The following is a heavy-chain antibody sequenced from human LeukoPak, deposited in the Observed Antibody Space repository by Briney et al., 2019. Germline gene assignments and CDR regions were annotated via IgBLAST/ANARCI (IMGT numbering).Heavy chain of an antibody. CDR1: GFTFSSYS. D-gene: IGHD5-12*01. CDR3: AKTSRVNSAYDSPFDY. Sequence: GGSLRLSCVASGFTFSSYSMNWVRQAPGKGLEWVSAVRGSGSDTYYADSVKGRFTISRDNSKNTLHLQMNSLRAEDTAIYYCAKTSRVNSAYDSPFDYWGQGTLVTVSS. CDR2: VRGSGSDT. V-gene: IGHV3-23*01. J-gene: IGHJ4*02.